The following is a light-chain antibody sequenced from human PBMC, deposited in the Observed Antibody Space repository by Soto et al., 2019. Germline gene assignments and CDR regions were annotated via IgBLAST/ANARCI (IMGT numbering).Light chain of an antibody. Sequence: DIQMTQSPSTLSASVGDRVTITCRASQSISSWLAWYQQKPGKAPKLLIYDASSLESGVPSRFSGSGSGTEFTLTIXSLQPDDFATYYCQQYNSYSWTFGQGTKV. J-gene: IGKJ1*01. CDR2: DAS. CDR3: QQYNSYSWT. V-gene: IGKV1-5*01. CDR1: QSISSW.